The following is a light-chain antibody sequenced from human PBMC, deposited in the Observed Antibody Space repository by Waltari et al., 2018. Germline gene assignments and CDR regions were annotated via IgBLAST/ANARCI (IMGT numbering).Light chain of an antibody. Sequence: DIVMTQSPDSLAVSLGERATINCESSQSVLYSSNNKNYLAWYQQKPGQPPKLLIYWASTRASGVPDGFSGSGSGTDFTLSISSLQAEDVAFYYCQQYYTTPWTFGQGTKVEIK. CDR3: QQYYTTPWT. V-gene: IGKV4-1*01. CDR2: WAS. J-gene: IGKJ1*01. CDR1: QSVLYSSNNKNY.